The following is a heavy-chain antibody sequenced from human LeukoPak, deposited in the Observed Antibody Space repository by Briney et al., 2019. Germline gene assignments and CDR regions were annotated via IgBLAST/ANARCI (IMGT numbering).Heavy chain of an antibody. D-gene: IGHD2-2*02. Sequence: SETLSLTCTVSGGSISSSSHYWGRIRQPPGKGLEWIGRIHYSGSTYYNPSLKSRVTISVDTSKSQFSLKLSSVTAADTAVYYCARGIVVVPAAIFSYYYYGMDVWGQGTTVTVSS. V-gene: IGHV4-39*01. CDR2: IHYSGST. J-gene: IGHJ6*02. CDR3: ARGIVVVPAAIFSYYYYGMDV. CDR1: GGSISSSSHY.